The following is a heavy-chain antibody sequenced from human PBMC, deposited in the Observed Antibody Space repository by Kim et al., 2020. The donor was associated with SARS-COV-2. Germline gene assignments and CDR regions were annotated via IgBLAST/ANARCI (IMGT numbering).Heavy chain of an antibody. CDR2: ISYDGSNK. J-gene: IGHJ4*02. CDR1: GFTFSSYG. V-gene: IGHV3-33*05. Sequence: GGSLRLSCAASGFTFSSYGMHWVRQAPGKGLEWVAVISYDGSNKYYADSVKGRFTISRDNSKNTLYLQMNSLRAEDTAVYYCARERKMYYYDSSGSDYWGQGTLVTVSS. D-gene: IGHD3-22*01. CDR3: ARERKMYYYDSSGSDY.